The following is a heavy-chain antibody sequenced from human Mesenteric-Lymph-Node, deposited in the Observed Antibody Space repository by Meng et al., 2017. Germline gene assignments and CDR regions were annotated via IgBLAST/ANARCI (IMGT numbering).Heavy chain of an antibody. J-gene: IGHJ4*02. CDR3: ARAPSVCGGDCYNFDY. Sequence: GGSLRLSCAASGFTFSSYAMHWVRQAPGKGLEWVAVISYDGSNKYYAGSVKGRFTISRDNSKNTLYLQMNSLRAEDTAVYYCARAPSVCGGDCYNFDYWGQGTLVTVSS. CDR2: ISYDGSNK. CDR1: GFTFSSYA. V-gene: IGHV3-30*04. D-gene: IGHD2-21*02.